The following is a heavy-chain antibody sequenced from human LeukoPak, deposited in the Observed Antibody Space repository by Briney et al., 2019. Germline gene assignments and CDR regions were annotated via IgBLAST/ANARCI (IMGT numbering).Heavy chain of an antibody. Sequence: QSGGSLRLSCAASGFTFSSYWMHWVRQVPGKGLVWVSRINSGGTTTNYADSVKGRFTISRDNAKNTLYLQMNSLRAEDTAVYYCARGYDYWGQGTLVTVSS. CDR3: ARGYDY. CDR2: INSGGTTT. J-gene: IGHJ4*02. V-gene: IGHV3-74*01. CDR1: GFTFSSYW.